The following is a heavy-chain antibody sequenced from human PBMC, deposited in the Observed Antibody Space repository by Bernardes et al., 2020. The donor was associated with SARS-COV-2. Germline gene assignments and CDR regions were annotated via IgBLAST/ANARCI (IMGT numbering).Heavy chain of an antibody. CDR2: MNPNTGGP. CDR3: ARRGDDHGPGTQHVAGY. D-gene: IGHD3-10*01. V-gene: IGHV1-8*01. CDR1: GYTFISYD. J-gene: IGHJ4*02. Sequence: ASVKVSCKASGYTFISYDINWVRQATGQGLEWMGWMNPNTGGPGYAPKFQGRVTMTRNTSINTAYMELSSLRSEDTAVYYCARRGDDHGPGTQHVAGYWGQGTLVTVSS.